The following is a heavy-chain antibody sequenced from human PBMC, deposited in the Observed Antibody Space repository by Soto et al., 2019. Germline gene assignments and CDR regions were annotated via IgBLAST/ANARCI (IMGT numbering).Heavy chain of an antibody. CDR2: VSYDGKTE. CDR3: AREPYITGHYSGGCDV. CDR1: GFTFSSYA. V-gene: IGHV3-30*04. Sequence: QVQLVESGGGVVQPGRSLRLSCAASGFTFSSYAMHWVRQAPGKGLEWVAVVSYDGKTEFHAASVKGRFTISRDTSANIVSLQRNSLRAEDTAVYYCAREPYITGHYSGGCDVWGQGTTVTVSS. J-gene: IGHJ3*01. D-gene: IGHD3-10*01.